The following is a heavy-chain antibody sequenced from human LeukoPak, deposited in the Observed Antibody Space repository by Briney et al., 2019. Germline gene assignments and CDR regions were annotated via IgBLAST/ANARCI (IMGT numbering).Heavy chain of an antibody. CDR1: GFTFSGST. Sequence: GGSLKLSCAASGFTFSGSTLHWVRQASGKGLEWVGRIKSKVNNFATAYAASVKGRFTISRDDSKDTAYLQMNSLKTEDTAVYYCTRRVLGCSGGSCYSDWFDPWGQGTLVTVSS. D-gene: IGHD2-15*01. V-gene: IGHV3-73*01. J-gene: IGHJ5*02. CDR2: IKSKVNNFAT. CDR3: TRRVLGCSGGSCYSDWFDP.